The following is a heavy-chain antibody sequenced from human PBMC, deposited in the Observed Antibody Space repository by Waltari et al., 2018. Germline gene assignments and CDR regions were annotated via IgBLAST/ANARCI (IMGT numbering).Heavy chain of an antibody. CDR2: IYYRGST. Sequence: QLQLQESGPGLVKPSETLSLTCTVSGGSISSSSYYWGWIRQPPGKGLEWIGSIYYRGSTYYNPSLKSRFTRSVDTSKNQFSLKRSSVTAADTAVYYCARRYVSHYYYYGMDVWGQGTTVTVSS. CDR3: ARRYVSHYYYYGMDV. J-gene: IGHJ6*02. D-gene: IGHD5-12*01. CDR1: GGSISSSSYY. V-gene: IGHV4-39*01.